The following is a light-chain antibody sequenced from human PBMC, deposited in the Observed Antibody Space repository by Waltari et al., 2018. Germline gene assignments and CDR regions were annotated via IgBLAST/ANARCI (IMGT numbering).Light chain of an antibody. CDR3: QQYYTTPFT. Sequence: DIVMTQSPDSLAVSLGERDTINCKSSQSVLYSSNNRNYLAWYQQKPGQPPKLLIYWASTRESGVPERFSGSGSGTDFTLTISSLQVEDVAVYYCQQYYTTPFTFGPGTKAEIK. J-gene: IGKJ3*01. CDR1: QSVLYSSNNRNY. V-gene: IGKV4-1*01. CDR2: WAS.